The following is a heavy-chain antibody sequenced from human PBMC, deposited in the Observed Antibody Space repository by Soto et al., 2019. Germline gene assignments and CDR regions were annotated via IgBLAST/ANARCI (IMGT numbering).Heavy chain of an antibody. Sequence: GGSLRLSCAASGFTFSSYAMSWVRQAPGKGLEWVSAISGSGGSTYYADSVKGRFTISRDNSKNTLYLQMNSLRAEDTAVYYCAKDDITISGVVIPPAYWGQGTLVTVSS. V-gene: IGHV3-23*01. CDR2: ISGSGGST. CDR1: GFTFSSYA. J-gene: IGHJ4*02. CDR3: AKDDITISGVVIPPAY. D-gene: IGHD3-3*01.